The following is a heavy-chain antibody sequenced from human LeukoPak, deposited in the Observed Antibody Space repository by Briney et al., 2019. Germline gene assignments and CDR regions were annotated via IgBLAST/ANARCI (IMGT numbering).Heavy chain of an antibody. Sequence: SQTLSLTCAVSGGSISSGGYSWSWIRQPPGKGLEWIGYIYYSGSTNYNPSLKSRVTISVDTSKNQFSLKLSSVTAADTAVYYCARDGSSLFDYWGQGTLVTVSS. CDR3: ARDGSSLFDY. J-gene: IGHJ4*02. V-gene: IGHV4-30-4*07. CDR1: GGSISSGGYS. CDR2: IYYSGST. D-gene: IGHD6-13*01.